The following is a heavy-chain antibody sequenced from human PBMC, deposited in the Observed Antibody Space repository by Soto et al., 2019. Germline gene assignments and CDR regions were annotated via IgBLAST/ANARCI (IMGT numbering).Heavy chain of an antibody. CDR3: ARDTVFDY. CDR1: GLTFSSYA. D-gene: IGHD4-4*01. CDR2: ISYDGSNK. V-gene: IGHV3-30-3*01. Sequence: QVQLVESGGGVVQPGRSLRLSCAASGLTFSSYAMHWVRQAPGKGLEWVAVISYDGSNKYYADSVKGRFTISRDNSKNTLYLQMNSLRAEDTAVYYCARDTVFDYWGQGTLVTVSS. J-gene: IGHJ4*02.